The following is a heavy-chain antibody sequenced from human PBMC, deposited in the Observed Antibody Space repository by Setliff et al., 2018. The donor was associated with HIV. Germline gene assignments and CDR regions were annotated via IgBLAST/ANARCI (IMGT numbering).Heavy chain of an antibody. Sequence: KASETLSLTCSVSGDSISSGNYYWSWIRQPAGKGLEWIGHIYTSGGTNYSPSLRSRVTISVDTSKNQFSLKLNSVTAADTALYYCARASFCDSGGWINLDAFDIWGHGTMVTVSS. CDR1: GDSISSGNYY. J-gene: IGHJ3*02. CDR3: ARASFCDSGGWINLDAFDI. V-gene: IGHV4-61*09. D-gene: IGHD3-22*01. CDR2: IYTSGGT.